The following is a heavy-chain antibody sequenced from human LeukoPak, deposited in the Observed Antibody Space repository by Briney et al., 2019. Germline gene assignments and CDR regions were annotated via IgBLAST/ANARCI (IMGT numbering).Heavy chain of an antibody. J-gene: IGHJ5*02. Sequence: GGSLRLSCAASGFTFSSYAMSWVRQAPGKGLEWVSAISGSGGSTYYADSVKGRFTISSDNSKNTLYLQMNSLRAEDTAVYYCAKLPYDFWSGYYPYNWFDPWGQGTLVTDSS. CDR3: AKLPYDFWSGYYPYNWFDP. V-gene: IGHV3-23*01. CDR1: GFTFSSYA. CDR2: ISGSGGST. D-gene: IGHD3-3*01.